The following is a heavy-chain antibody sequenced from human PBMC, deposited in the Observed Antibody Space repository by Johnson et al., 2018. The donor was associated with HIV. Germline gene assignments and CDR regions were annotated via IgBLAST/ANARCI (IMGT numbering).Heavy chain of an antibody. V-gene: IGHV3-7*05. Sequence: VQLVESGGGLVQPGGSLRLSCAASGFTFSSYWMSWVRQAPGKGLELVANIKQDGSEKYYVDSVKGRFTISRDNAKNSLYLQMNSLRAEDTAVYYCARERSPGIAARDDAFDIWGQGTMVTVSS. J-gene: IGHJ3*02. CDR3: ARERSPGIAARDDAFDI. D-gene: IGHD6-6*01. CDR1: GFTFSSYW. CDR2: IKQDGSEK.